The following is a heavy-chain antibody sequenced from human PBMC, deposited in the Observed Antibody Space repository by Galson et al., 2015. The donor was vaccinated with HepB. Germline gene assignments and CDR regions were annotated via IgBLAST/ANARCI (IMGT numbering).Heavy chain of an antibody. Sequence: SCKASGYTFTDYYIHWVRQAPGQGLEWMGWINPNSGGTNSAQKFQGRVTMTRDTSISTAYMELSRLTSDETAVYYLASGPNDYGNYGGLYYWGQGTLVTVSS. CDR1: GYTFTDYY. D-gene: IGHD4-11*01. CDR2: INPNSGGT. CDR3: ASGPNDYGNYGGLYY. J-gene: IGHJ4*02. V-gene: IGHV1-2*02.